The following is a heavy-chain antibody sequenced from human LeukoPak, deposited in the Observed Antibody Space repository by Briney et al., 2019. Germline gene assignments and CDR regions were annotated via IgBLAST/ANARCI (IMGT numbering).Heavy chain of an antibody. V-gene: IGHV3-20*01. J-gene: IGHJ4*02. Sequence: GGSLRLSCAASGFTFDNYGMSWVRQAPGKGLEWVSGINWNGGDTAYADSVKGRFAISRDSAKNSLYLQMNSLRAEDTALYHCARDGSGWYSDYWGQGTLVIVSS. D-gene: IGHD6-19*01. CDR2: INWNGGDT. CDR1: GFTFDNYG. CDR3: ARDGSGWYSDY.